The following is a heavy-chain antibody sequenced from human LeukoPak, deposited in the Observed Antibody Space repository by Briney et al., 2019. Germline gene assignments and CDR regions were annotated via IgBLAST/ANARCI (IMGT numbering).Heavy chain of an antibody. CDR1: GDSVSRSSYY. CDR2: IYYIGST. CDR3: AGYYDSTGSFDY. Sequence: TSETLSLTCTVSGDSVSRSSYYWTWIRQPPGKGLEWIGYIYYIGSTNYNPSLRSRLTMSVDTSKNQFSLRLSSVIAADTAVYYCAGYYDSTGSFDYWGQGTLVTVSS. J-gene: IGHJ4*02. D-gene: IGHD3-22*01. V-gene: IGHV4-61*01.